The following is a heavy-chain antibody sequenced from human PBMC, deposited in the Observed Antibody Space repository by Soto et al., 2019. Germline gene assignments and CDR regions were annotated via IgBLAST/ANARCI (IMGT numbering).Heavy chain of an antibody. CDR3: ARERYSSGRHTTYTWLDP. Sequence: SETLSLTCAVYGGSFSGYYWSWIRQPPGKGLGWIGEINHSGSTNYNPSLKSRVTISVDTSKNQFSLKLSSVTAADTAVYYCARERYSSGRHTTYTWLDPWGQGTLVTVSS. V-gene: IGHV4-34*01. D-gene: IGHD6-19*01. J-gene: IGHJ5*02. CDR2: INHSGST. CDR1: GGSFSGYY.